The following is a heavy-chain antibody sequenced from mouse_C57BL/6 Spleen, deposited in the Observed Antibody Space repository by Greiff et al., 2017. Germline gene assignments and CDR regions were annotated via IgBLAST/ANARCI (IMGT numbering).Heavy chain of an antibody. CDR2: IDPSDSYT. V-gene: IGHV1-50*01. Sequence: QVQLQQPGAELVKPGASVKLSCKASGYTFTSYWMQWVKQRPGQGLEWIGEIDPSDSYTNYNQKFKGKATLTVDTSSSTAYMQLSSLTSEDSAVYYCARWGTTVVRHYAMDYWGQGTSVTVSS. CDR3: ARWGTTVVRHYAMDY. D-gene: IGHD1-1*01. J-gene: IGHJ4*01. CDR1: GYTFTSYW.